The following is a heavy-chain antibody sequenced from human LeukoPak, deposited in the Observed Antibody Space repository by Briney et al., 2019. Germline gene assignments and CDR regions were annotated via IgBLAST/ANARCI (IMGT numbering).Heavy chain of an antibody. D-gene: IGHD3-10*01. V-gene: IGHV3-23*01. CDR1: GFTFSNYA. CDR3: AKDGEKTPDY. J-gene: IGHJ4*02. CDR2: ISGSGGST. Sequence: GGSLRLSCAASGFTFSNYAMNWVRQAPGKGLEWVSVISGSGGSTYYADSVKGRFTISRDNSKNTLYLQMNSLRAEDTAVYYCAKDGEKTPDYWGQGTLVTVSS.